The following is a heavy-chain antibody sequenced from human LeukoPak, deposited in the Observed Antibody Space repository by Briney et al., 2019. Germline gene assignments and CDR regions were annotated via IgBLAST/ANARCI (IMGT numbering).Heavy chain of an antibody. J-gene: IGHJ4*02. Sequence: PGGSLRLSCAASGFTFSSYSMNWVRQAPGKGLEWVSYISSSSSTIYYADSVKGRFTISRDNAKNSLYLQMNSLRAEDTAVYYCARVPYGSGTKPYYWGQGTLVTVSS. D-gene: IGHD3-10*01. CDR2: ISSSSSTI. CDR1: GFTFSSYS. V-gene: IGHV3-48*01. CDR3: ARVPYGSGTKPYY.